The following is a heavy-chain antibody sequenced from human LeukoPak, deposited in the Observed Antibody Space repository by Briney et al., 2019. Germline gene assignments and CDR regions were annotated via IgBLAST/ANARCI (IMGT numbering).Heavy chain of an antibody. J-gene: IGHJ5*02. Sequence: SETLSLTCSVSIGSISSSKWWSWVRQSPVRGLEWIGEIYLYGTTNYNPSLKSRVTISVDTSKNQFSLRLTSVTAADTAVYYCARGPQRFDPWGQGTLVTVSS. CDR1: IGSISSSKW. D-gene: IGHD2-2*01. CDR2: IYLYGTT. V-gene: IGHV4-4*02. CDR3: ARGPQRFDP.